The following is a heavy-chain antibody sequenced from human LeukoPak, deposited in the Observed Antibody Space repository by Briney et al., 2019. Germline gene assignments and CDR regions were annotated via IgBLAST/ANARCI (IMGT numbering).Heavy chain of an antibody. CDR2: IVVGSGNT. Sequence: ASVKVSCKASGFTFTSSAVQWVRQARGQRLEWIGWIVVGSGNTNYAQKFQERVTITRDMSTSTAYMELSSLRSEDTAVYYCAASATGYDFWTPFDPWGQGTLVTVSS. CDR1: GFTFTSSA. D-gene: IGHD3-3*01. J-gene: IGHJ5*02. CDR3: AASATGYDFWTPFDP. V-gene: IGHV1-58*01.